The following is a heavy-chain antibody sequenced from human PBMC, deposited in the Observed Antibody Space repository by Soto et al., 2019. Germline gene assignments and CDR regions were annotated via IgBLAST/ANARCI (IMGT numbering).Heavy chain of an antibody. Sequence: AGGSLRLSCAASGFTFSSYWMHWVRQAPGKGLVWVSRINSDGSSTSYADSVKGRFTISRDNAKNTLYLQMNSLRAEDTAVYYCARGPYCISTSCYLTLAWFDPWGQGT. CDR2: INSDGSST. CDR1: GFTFSSYW. J-gene: IGHJ5*02. V-gene: IGHV3-74*01. D-gene: IGHD2-2*01. CDR3: ARGPYCISTSCYLTLAWFDP.